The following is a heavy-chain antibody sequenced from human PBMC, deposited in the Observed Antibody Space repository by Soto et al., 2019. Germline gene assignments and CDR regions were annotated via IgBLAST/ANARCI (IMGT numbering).Heavy chain of an antibody. CDR3: ARGWVEMATITAVVEY. J-gene: IGHJ4*02. Sequence: QVQMVQSGAEVKKPGSSVKVSCKTSGVTFNSYAISWVRQAPGHGLEWMGGIFPLFGTSNYAQKLQGRLTITADESTSTDYMELSSLKSEDTAVYYCARGWVEMATITAVVEYWGQGTLVTVAS. CDR1: GVTFNSYA. V-gene: IGHV1-69*01. CDR2: IFPLFGTS. D-gene: IGHD5-12*01.